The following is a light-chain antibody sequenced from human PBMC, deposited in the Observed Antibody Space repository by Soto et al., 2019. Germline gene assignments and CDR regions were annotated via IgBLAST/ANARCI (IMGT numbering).Light chain of an antibody. CDR3: QQSYSTLWT. Sequence: DIQMTQSPSSLSASVGDRGTITCLASQSISSYLNWYQQKPGKAPKLLIYAASSLQGGVPSRFSGSGSGTDFTLTISSLQPEDFATYYCQQSYSTLWTFGQGTKVDIK. J-gene: IGKJ1*01. V-gene: IGKV1-39*01. CDR1: QSISSY. CDR2: AAS.